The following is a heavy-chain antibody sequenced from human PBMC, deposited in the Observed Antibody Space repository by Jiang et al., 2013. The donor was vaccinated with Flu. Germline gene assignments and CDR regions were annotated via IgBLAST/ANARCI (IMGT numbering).Heavy chain of an antibody. CDR1: GYNFAGSW. CDR2: IFPDDSDT. Sequence: LNISCQTSGYNFAGSWIGWVRQMPGRGLEWMGIIFPDDSDTRYNPSFQGQVIISAAKSTNTAYLHWTSLKASDSAMYYCARRGGFHYDPRDSDNWGQGTLVTVSS. J-gene: IGHJ4*02. V-gene: IGHV5-51*01. CDR3: ARRGGFHYDPRDSDN. D-gene: IGHD3-22*01.